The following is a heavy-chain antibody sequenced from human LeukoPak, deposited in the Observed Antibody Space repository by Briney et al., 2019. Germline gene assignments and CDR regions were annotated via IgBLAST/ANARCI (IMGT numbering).Heavy chain of an antibody. J-gene: IGHJ4*02. Sequence: GGSLRLSCAASGFPFTVYPTHWVRQAPGKGLEWVSVSSSDETYKFYADSVRGRFTISRDNSKNRLYLQMSDLRAEDTAVYYCAREEGRNPRTSSGFWGQGTLVVVSS. CDR3: AREEGRNPRTSSGF. D-gene: IGHD1-7*01. CDR2: SSSDETYK. CDR1: GFPFTVYP. V-gene: IGHV3-30-3*01.